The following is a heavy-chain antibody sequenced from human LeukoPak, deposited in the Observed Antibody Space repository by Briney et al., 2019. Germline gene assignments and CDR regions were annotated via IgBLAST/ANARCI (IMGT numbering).Heavy chain of an antibody. D-gene: IGHD6-13*01. V-gene: IGHV3-7*01. CDR3: AKDSYSKGDF. J-gene: IGHJ4*02. CDR2: IRQDGGQT. CDR1: ELTFSGYW. Sequence: GGSLRLSCAASELTFSGYWMNWVRQAPGKGLQWVGNIRQDGGQTHYSDSVKGRFTISRDNAKRSLYLQMNSLRPEDTAVYYCAKDSYSKGDFWGQRVLVTVSS.